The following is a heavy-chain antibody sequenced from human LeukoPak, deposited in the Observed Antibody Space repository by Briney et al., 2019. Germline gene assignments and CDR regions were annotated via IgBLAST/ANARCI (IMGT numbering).Heavy chain of an antibody. D-gene: IGHD1-26*01. CDR3: ARDKRAGANMSYYYMDV. V-gene: IGHV3-53*01. CDR2: IYSGGTT. Sequence: PGGSLRLPCAASGFTVSTNYISWVRQAPGKGLERVSIIYSGGTTYYADSVKGRFTISRDNSKNTLYLQMNNLRAEDTAVYYCARDKRAGANMSYYYMDVWGKGTTVTVSS. CDR1: GFTVSTNY. J-gene: IGHJ6*03.